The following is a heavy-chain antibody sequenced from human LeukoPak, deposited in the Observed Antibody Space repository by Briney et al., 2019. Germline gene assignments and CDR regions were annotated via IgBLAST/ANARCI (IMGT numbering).Heavy chain of an antibody. Sequence: GGSLRLSCAASGFTFSSYAMSWVRHAPGKGLDWFSAISVSGGSTYYAGSVKGRFTISRDNSKNTLYLQMNSLRAEDTAVYFCVRGYSFGPYGMDVWGQGTTVTVSS. CDR1: GFTFSSYA. CDR3: VRGYSFGPYGMDV. V-gene: IGHV3-23*01. D-gene: IGHD2-15*01. CDR2: ISVSGGST. J-gene: IGHJ6*02.